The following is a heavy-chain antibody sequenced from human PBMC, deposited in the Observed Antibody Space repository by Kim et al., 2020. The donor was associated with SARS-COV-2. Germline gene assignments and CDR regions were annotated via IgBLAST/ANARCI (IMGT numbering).Heavy chain of an antibody. CDR2: IYYSGST. D-gene: IGHD4-17*01. CDR3: ARRSLFCDYDGGYCDL. Sequence: SETLSRTCTVSGGFISSDYWSWIRQPPGKGLEWIGDIYYSGSTNYNPSLKSRVTISVDTSKNQFSLKLSSVTAADTAVYYCARRSLFCDYDGGYCDLGCR. V-gene: IGHV4-59*08. J-gene: IGHJ2*01. CDR1: GGFISSDY.